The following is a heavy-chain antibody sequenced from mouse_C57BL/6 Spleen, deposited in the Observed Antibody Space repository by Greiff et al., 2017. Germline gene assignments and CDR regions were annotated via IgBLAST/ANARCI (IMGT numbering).Heavy chain of an antibody. CDR3: ARYDYDGETWCAY. CDR2: INPSSGYT. Sequence: VQLQQSGAELARPGASVKMSCKASGYTFTSYTMHWVKQRPGQGLEWIGYINPSSGYTKYNQKFKDKATLTADKSSSTAYMQLSSLTSEDSAVYYCARYDYDGETWCAYWGQGTLVTVSA. V-gene: IGHV1-4*01. J-gene: IGHJ3*01. D-gene: IGHD2-4*01. CDR1: GYTFTSYT.